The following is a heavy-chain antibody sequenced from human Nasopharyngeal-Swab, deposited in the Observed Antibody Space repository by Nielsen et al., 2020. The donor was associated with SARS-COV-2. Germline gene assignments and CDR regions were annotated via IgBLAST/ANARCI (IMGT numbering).Heavy chain of an antibody. CDR3: AKVYQVLGDHPNYYYGMNV. V-gene: IGHV3-23*01. D-gene: IGHD3-10*01. CDR2: LRGIGETT. J-gene: IGHJ6*02. Sequence: GGPLRPPCVALGSIFRNYAMTWFPQAPGKGLEWVPSLRGIGETTHYADSAKGRFTISRDNSKDTVYLQTNSLTAEDTAVYFCAKVYQVLGDHPNYYYGMNVWGQGTTVTVSS. CDR1: GSIFRNYA.